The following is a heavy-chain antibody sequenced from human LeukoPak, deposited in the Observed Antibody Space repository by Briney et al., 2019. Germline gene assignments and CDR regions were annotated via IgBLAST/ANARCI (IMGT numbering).Heavy chain of an antibody. V-gene: IGHV6-1*01. CDR2: TYYRSKWYN. CDR1: GDPVSSNSAT. CDR3: SRGRDEHTTTYYYYYYMDV. D-gene: IGHD2-21*01. Sequence: SQTLSLTYAISGDPVSSNSATWNWVRQSPSRGIEWLGRTYYRSKWYNDYAVSVKSRITINPDTSKHQFSLQLNSVTLEDTAVYYCSRGRDEHTTTYYYYYYMDVWGKGTTVTVSS. J-gene: IGHJ6*03.